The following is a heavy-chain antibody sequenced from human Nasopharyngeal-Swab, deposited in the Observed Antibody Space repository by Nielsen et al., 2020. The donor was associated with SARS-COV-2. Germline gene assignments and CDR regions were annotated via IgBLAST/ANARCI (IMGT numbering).Heavy chain of an antibody. Sequence: GESLKISCAASGFTFSSYAMSWVRQAPGKGLEWVSAISGSGGSTYYADSVKGRFTISRDNSKNTLYLQMNSLRAEDTALYHCARWGVVVPAAQGGGWFDPWGQGTLVTVSS. J-gene: IGHJ5*02. CDR2: ISGSGGST. V-gene: IGHV3-23*01. D-gene: IGHD2-2*01. CDR3: ARWGVVVPAAQGGGWFDP. CDR1: GFTFSSYA.